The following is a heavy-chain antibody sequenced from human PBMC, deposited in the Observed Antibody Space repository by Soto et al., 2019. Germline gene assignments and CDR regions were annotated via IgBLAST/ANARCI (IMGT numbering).Heavy chain of an antibody. J-gene: IGHJ4*02. CDR3: ARVVPIAGNDY. D-gene: IGHD6-13*01. CDR1: GFTFSSYW. V-gene: IGHV3-74*01. Sequence: EVQLVESGGGLAQPGGSLRLSCAASGFTFSSYWMHWVRQAPGKGLVWVSRINSDGSTTTYADSVKGRFTISRDNAKNTLYLQMNRLRAEDTAVYYCARVVPIAGNDYWGQGPLVTVSS. CDR2: INSDGSTT.